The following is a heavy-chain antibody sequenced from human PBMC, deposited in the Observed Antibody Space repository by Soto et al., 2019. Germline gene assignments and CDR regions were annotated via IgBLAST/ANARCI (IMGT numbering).Heavy chain of an antibody. Sequence: GESLKISCKGSGYSSTSYWIGWVRQMPGKGLEWMGIIYPGDSDTRYSPSFQGQVTISADKSISTAYLQWSSLKASDTAMYYCARRWYPNDYGMDVWGQGTTVTVSS. CDR2: IYPGDSDT. J-gene: IGHJ6*02. CDR1: GYSSTSYW. D-gene: IGHD2-15*01. V-gene: IGHV5-51*01. CDR3: ARRWYPNDYGMDV.